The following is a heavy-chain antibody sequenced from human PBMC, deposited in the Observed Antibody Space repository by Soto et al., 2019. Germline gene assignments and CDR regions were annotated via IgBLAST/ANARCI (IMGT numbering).Heavy chain of an antibody. CDR3: AKGYYSGYDLAYFDY. Sequence: GGSLRLSCAASGFSFDDYAMTWVRRATGKGLEWVSAISESGDNTYYADSVKGRFTISRDNSRNTLYLQLNTLRAEDTALYYCAKGYYSGYDLAYFDYWGQGTLVTVSS. J-gene: IGHJ4*02. CDR2: ISESGDNT. V-gene: IGHV3-23*01. CDR1: GFSFDDYA. D-gene: IGHD5-12*01.